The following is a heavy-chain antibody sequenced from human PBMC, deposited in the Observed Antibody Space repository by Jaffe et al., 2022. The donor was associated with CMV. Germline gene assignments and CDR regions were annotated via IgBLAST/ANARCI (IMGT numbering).Heavy chain of an antibody. Sequence: QVQLVESGGGVVQPGRSLRLSCAASGFTFSSYGMHWVRQAPGKGLEWVAVISYDGSNKYYADSVKGRFTISRDNSKNTLYLQMNSLRAEDTAVYYCAKESVLRFLEWLPHPYYYGMDVWGQGTTVTVSS. D-gene: IGHD3-3*01. CDR2: ISYDGSNK. CDR1: GFTFSSYG. CDR3: AKESVLRFLEWLPHPYYYGMDV. V-gene: IGHV3-30*18. J-gene: IGHJ6*02.